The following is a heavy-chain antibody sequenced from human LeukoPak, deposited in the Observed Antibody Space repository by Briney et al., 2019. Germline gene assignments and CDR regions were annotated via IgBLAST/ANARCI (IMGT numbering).Heavy chain of an antibody. V-gene: IGHV1-69*05. CDR3: ARDQLELRGNWFDP. CDR2: IIPIFGTA. CDR1: GGTFSSYA. J-gene: IGHJ5*02. Sequence: ASVKVSCKASGGTFSSYAISWVRQAPGQGLEWMGGIIPIFGTANYAQKFQGRVTITTDGSTSTAYMELSSLRSEDTAVYYCARDQLELRGNWFDPWGQGTLVTVSS. D-gene: IGHD1-7*01.